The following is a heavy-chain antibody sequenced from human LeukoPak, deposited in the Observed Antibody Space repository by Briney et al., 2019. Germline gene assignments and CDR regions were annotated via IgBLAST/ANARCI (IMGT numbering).Heavy chain of an antibody. Sequence: GGSLRLSCAASGFTFSSYSMNWVRQAPGKGLEWVSSINSSSSYIYYADSVKGRFTISRDNAKTSLYLQMNSLRAEDTAVYYCAREVRLNNWFDPWGQGTLVTVSS. V-gene: IGHV3-21*01. CDR2: INSSSSYI. CDR3: AREVRLNNWFDP. D-gene: IGHD1-1*01. J-gene: IGHJ5*02. CDR1: GFTFSSYS.